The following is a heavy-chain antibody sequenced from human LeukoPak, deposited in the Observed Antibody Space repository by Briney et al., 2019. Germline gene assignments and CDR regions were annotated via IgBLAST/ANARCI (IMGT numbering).Heavy chain of an antibody. V-gene: IGHV4-61*05. CDR2: IFYIGST. CDR1: GGSLTTIYY. Sequence: SETLCLTPTVSGGSLTTIYYWGWIGHPPGKGREWIGYIFYIGSTNYSTSHKSPVTISVDTSKNQFSLKLSSVTAADTAVYYCARYCFDDSSGYYYHYYYYMDVWGKGTTVTVSS. CDR3: ARYCFDDSSGYYYHYYYYMDV. D-gene: IGHD3-22*01. J-gene: IGHJ6*03.